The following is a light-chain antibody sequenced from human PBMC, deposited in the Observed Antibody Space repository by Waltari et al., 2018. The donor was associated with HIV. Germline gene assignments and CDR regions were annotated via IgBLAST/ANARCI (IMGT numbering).Light chain of an antibody. J-gene: IGLJ2*01. V-gene: IGLV3-19*01. CDR2: GKN. CDR1: SLRSYY. CDR3: DSLDSSGNHPV. Sequence: SSELTQDPAVSVALGQTVRITCQGDSLRSYYASWYQQKPGQAPVLVIYGKNNRPSGIPDRFTGPSSGNTAALTITGAQAEDEADYDCDSLDSSGNHPVFGGGTKLTVL.